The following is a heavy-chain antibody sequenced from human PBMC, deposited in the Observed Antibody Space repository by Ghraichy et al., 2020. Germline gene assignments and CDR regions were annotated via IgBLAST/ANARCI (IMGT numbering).Heavy chain of an antibody. CDR2: INAGNGNT. CDR3: ARDFVEYQLWFDP. Sequence: GWINAGNGNTKYSQKFQGRVTITRDTSASTAYMELSSLRSEDTAVYYCARDFVEYQLWFDPWGQGT. D-gene: IGHD2-2*01. V-gene: IGHV1-3*01. J-gene: IGHJ5*02.